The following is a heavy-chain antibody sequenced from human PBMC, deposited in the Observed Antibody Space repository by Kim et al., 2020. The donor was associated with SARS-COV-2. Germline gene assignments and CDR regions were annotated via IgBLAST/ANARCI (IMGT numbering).Heavy chain of an antibody. J-gene: IGHJ6*02. CDR3: ARGYGSGSPYGMDV. Sequence: SPSLKSGVTISGDRSKNQFSLKLSAVDAADTAVYYCARGYGSGSPYGMDVWGQGTTVTVSS. D-gene: IGHD3-10*01. V-gene: IGHV4-30-2*01.